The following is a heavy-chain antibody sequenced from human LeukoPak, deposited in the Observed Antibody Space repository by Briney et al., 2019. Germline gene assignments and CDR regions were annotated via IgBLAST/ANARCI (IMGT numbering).Heavy chain of an antibody. V-gene: IGHV5-51*01. CDR2: IYPGDSDS. Sequence: GESLKISCKASGHIFTNYWIAWVRQMPGKGLEWMGIIYPGDSDSRYSPSFQGHVTISADKSISTAYLQWSSLKASDTAMYYCARPPYFHGSGSPEIYDAFHIWGQGTMVTVSS. D-gene: IGHD3-10*01. J-gene: IGHJ3*02. CDR1: GHIFTNYW. CDR3: ARPPYFHGSGSPEIYDAFHI.